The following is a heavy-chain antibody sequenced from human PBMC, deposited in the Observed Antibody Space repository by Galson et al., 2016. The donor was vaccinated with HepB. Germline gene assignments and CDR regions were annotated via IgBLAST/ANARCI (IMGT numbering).Heavy chain of an antibody. CDR1: GGTVSTYA. D-gene: IGHD1-26*01. Sequence: SVKVSCKASGGTVSTYAISWARQAPGQGLEWMGGIIPVFGPPNYARKFEGRVTITADKSTSTAYMELSSLRSEDTAVYYCAREWELLRGPFDYWGQGTLVTVSS. CDR2: IIPVFGPP. V-gene: IGHV1-69*06. CDR3: AREWELLRGPFDY. J-gene: IGHJ4*02.